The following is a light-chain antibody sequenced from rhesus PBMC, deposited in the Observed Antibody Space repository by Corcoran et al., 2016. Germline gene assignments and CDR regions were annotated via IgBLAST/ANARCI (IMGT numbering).Light chain of an antibody. J-gene: IGKJ4*01. CDR1: QTIRSW. CDR2: KAS. CDR3: QQYSSSPLT. Sequence: DIQMTQSPSSLSASVGDTVTITCRASQTIRSWLAWYQQKPGKAPNLLIYKASRLQSGVPSRFSGRGSGTDVTLTISSLQSEDFATYDCQQYSSSPLTFGGGTKVDLK. V-gene: IGKV1-22*01.